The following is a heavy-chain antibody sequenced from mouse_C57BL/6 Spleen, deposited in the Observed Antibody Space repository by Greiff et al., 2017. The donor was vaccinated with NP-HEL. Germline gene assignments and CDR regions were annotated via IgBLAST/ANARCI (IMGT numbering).Heavy chain of an antibody. Sequence: EVQRVESGGDLVKPGGSLKLSCAASGFTFSSYGMSWVRQTPDKRLEWVATISSGGSYTYYPDSVKGRFTISRDNAKNTLYLQMSSLKSEDTAMYYCARQEGYYGNYFDYWGQGTTLTVSS. V-gene: IGHV5-6*01. J-gene: IGHJ2*01. CDR3: ARQEGYYGNYFDY. D-gene: IGHD2-1*01. CDR1: GFTFSSYG. CDR2: ISSGGSYT.